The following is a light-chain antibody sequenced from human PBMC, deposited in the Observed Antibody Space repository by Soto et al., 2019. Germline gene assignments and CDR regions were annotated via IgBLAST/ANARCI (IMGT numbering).Light chain of an antibody. V-gene: IGLV2-14*01. Sequence: QSALTQPASVSGSPGQSITISCTGTSSDVGRYNYVSWYQQHPGKAPKLMIYEVVNRPSGVSNRFSGSKSGNTASLTISGLQAEDEADYYCCSYTSSSTLVFGGGTKLTVL. CDR3: CSYTSSSTLV. J-gene: IGLJ2*01. CDR1: SSDVGRYNY. CDR2: EVV.